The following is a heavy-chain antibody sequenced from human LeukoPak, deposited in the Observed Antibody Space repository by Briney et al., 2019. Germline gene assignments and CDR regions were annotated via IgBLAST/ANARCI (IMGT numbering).Heavy chain of an antibody. CDR1: GGSFSGYY. J-gene: IGHJ4*02. CDR3: ASDYGDYED. V-gene: IGHV4-34*01. CDR2: INHSGST. Sequence: SETLSLTCAVYGGSFSGYYWSWIRQPPGKGLEWIGEINHSGSTNYNPSLESRDTISVDTSKNQFSLKLSSVTAADTAVYYCASDYGDYEDWGQGTLVTVSS. D-gene: IGHD4-17*01.